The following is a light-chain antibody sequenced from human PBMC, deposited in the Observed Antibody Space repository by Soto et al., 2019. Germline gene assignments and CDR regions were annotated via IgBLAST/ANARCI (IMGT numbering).Light chain of an antibody. CDR2: DAS. J-gene: IGKJ1*01. CDR3: QQYNNYPTWT. Sequence: DILMTQSPSTLSASVGDRVTITCRASQSISRWLAWYQQKPGKAPKLLIYDASNLESGVPLRFSGSGSGTEFTLNISSLQPDDFGTYYCQQYNNYPTWTLGQGTKVDIK. V-gene: IGKV1-5*01. CDR1: QSISRW.